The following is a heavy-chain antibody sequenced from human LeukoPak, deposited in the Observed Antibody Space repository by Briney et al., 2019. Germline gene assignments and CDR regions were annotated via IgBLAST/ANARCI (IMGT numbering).Heavy chain of an antibody. V-gene: IGHV4-39*01. CDR1: GGSISSSSYY. Sequence: SETLSLTCTVSGGSISSSSYYWGWIRQPPGKGLEWIGSIYYSGSTYYNPSLKSRVTISVDTSKNQFSLKLSSVTAADTAVYYCARHSGVLLWFGGQFDPWGQGTLDTVSS. CDR2: IYYSGST. CDR3: ARHSGVLLWFGGQFDP. D-gene: IGHD3-10*01. J-gene: IGHJ5*02.